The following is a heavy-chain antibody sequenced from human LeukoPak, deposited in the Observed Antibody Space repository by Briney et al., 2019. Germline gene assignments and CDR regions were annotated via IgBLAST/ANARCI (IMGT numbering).Heavy chain of an antibody. Sequence: PSETLSLTCTVSGGSISSYYWSWIRQPPGKGLEWIGYLYYSGNTNYNPSLKSRVTISVDTSRNQFSLKLSSVTAADTAVYYCARSRVVRGVITYGMDVWGQGTTVTVSS. CDR1: GGSISSYY. V-gene: IGHV4-59*01. J-gene: IGHJ6*02. CDR3: ARSRVVRGVITYGMDV. CDR2: LYYSGNT. D-gene: IGHD3-10*01.